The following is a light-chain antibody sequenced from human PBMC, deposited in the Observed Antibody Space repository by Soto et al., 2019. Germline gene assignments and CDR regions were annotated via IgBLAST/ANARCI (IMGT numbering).Light chain of an antibody. CDR2: DAS. J-gene: IGKJ1*01. V-gene: IGKV3-11*01. CDR1: QSFSSY. CDR3: QQRRYWPVT. Sequence: EIVLTQSPAILSMSPGERATLSCRASQSFSSYFAWYQQKPGQAPRLLIYDASNRATGVPARFSGSGSGIDFVLTISSLEPEDFAVYYCQQRRYWPVTFGQGTKVEIK.